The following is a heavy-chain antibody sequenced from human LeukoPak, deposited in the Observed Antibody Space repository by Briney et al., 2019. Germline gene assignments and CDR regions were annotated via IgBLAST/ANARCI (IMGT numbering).Heavy chain of an antibody. J-gene: IGHJ4*02. CDR3: ARSGQSTGLI. V-gene: IGHV4-38-2*01. D-gene: IGHD6-19*01. CDR2: IYHSGST. CDR1: GYSIRSGYY. Sequence: PSGTLSLTCAVSGYSIRSGYYWAWIRQPPGKGLEWIGSIYHSGSTYYNSSLKSRVTISRDTSKNQFSLNLSSVTAADTAAYYCARSGQSTGLIWGQGTLVTVSS.